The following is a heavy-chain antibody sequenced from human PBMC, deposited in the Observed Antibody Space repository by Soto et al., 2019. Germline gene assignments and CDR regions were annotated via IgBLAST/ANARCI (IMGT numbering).Heavy chain of an antibody. V-gene: IGHV1-18*01. CDR2: ISAYNGNT. Sequence: ASVKVSCKASGYTFTSYGISWVRQAPGQGLEWMGWISAYNGNTNYAQKLQGGVTMTTDTSTSTAYMELRSLRSDDTAVYYCAREGMYYDFWSGYPEDYYYYMDVWGKGTTVTVSS. CDR3: AREGMYYDFWSGYPEDYYYYMDV. D-gene: IGHD3-3*01. CDR1: GYTFTSYG. J-gene: IGHJ6*03.